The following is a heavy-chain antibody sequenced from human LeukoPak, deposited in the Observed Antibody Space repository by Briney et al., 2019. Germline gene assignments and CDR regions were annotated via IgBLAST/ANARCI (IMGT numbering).Heavy chain of an antibody. CDR3: ARDYGDYIDWFDP. J-gene: IGHJ5*02. CDR2: IYTSGST. V-gene: IGHV4-61*02. CDR1: GGSISSGSYY. Sequence: PSETLSLTCTVSGGSISSGSYYWSWIRQPAGKGLEWIGRIYTSGSTNYNPSLKSRVTISVDTSKNQFSLKLNSVTAADTAVYYCARDYGDYIDWFDPWGQGTLVTVSS. D-gene: IGHD4-17*01.